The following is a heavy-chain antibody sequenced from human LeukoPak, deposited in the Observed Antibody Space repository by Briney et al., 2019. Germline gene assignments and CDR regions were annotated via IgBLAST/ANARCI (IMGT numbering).Heavy chain of an antibody. V-gene: IGHV4-39*02. CDR1: GGSISSSSYY. Sequence: PSETLSLTCTVSGGSISSSSYYWGWIRQPPGKGLEWIGSIYYSGSTYYNPSLKSRVTISVDTSKNQFSLKLSSVTAADTAVYYCARDRGIAARPGWFDPWGQGTLVTVSS. D-gene: IGHD6-6*01. CDR2: IYYSGST. J-gene: IGHJ5*02. CDR3: ARDRGIAARPGWFDP.